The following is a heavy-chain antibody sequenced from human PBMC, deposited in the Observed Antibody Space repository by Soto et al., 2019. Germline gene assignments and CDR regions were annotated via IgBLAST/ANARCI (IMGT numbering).Heavy chain of an antibody. CDR3: ATVYYDILTGYYDGYFDY. V-gene: IGHV3-21*05. J-gene: IGHJ4*02. CDR2: ISSSSSYT. Sequence: GGSLRLSCAASGFTFSSYSMNWVRQAPGKGLEWVSYISSSSSYTNYADSVKGRFTISRDNAKNSLYLQMNSLRAEDTAVYYCATVYYDILTGYYDGYFDYWGQGTLVTVSS. CDR1: GFTFSSYS. D-gene: IGHD3-9*01.